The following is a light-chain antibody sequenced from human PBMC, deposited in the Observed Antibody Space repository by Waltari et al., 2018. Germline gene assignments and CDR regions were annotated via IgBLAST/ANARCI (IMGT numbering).Light chain of an antibody. CDR3: MQGSHWPYT. CDR1: QSLVYRDGNPY. V-gene: IGKV2-30*01. J-gene: IGKJ2*01. Sequence: DVVMTQSPLSLPVTLGQPASISRRPRQSLVYRDGNPYLNWFHQRPGQSPRRLIYKVSNRDSGVPDRFSGSGSGTDFTLKISRVEAEDVGVYYCMQGSHWPYTFGQGTKLEIK. CDR2: KVS.